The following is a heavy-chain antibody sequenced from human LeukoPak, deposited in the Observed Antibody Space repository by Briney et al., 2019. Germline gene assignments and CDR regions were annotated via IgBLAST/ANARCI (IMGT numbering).Heavy chain of an antibody. V-gene: IGHV3-30*02. CDR1: GFTFSNYD. D-gene: IGHD2-2*02. CDR3: AKDSIPSTAGPYYLDF. J-gene: IGHJ4*02. CDR2: MRYDGSYQ. Sequence: GGSLRLSCAASGFTFSNYDMYWVRQAPGKGLEGVTFMRYDGSYQYYEDSVRGRFTISRDTSNNTLYLQMSSLTPQDTAIYYCAKDSIPSTAGPYYLDFWGQGTLVSVSS.